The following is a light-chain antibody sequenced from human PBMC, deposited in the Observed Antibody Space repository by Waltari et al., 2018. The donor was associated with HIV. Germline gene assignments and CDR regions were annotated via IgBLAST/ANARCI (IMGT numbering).Light chain of an antibody. V-gene: IGLV2-8*01. Sequence: QSALTQPPSASGSPGQSVTVSCTGTSSDIGYFNYVSWYQQHPGKAPKLLIYDVNKRPSGVPDRFSASKSGATASLTVSGLLAEDEADYYRAAYAGNNIVIFGGGTKVTV. CDR3: AAYAGNNIVI. CDR2: DVN. CDR1: SSDIGYFNY. J-gene: IGLJ2*01.